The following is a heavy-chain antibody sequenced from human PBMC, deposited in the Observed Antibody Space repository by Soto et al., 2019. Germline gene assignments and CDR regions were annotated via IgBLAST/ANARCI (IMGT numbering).Heavy chain of an antibody. D-gene: IGHD6-19*01. V-gene: IGHV3-30*04. CDR1: GFTFNSYA. Sequence: QVQLVESGGGVVQPGRSLRLSCAASGFTFNSYAMHWVRQAPGRGLEWVAVISYDGSNKYYADSVKGRFTISRDNSKNTLYLQMNSLRAEDTAVYYCAKDLSSQQWLVQGDFDYWGQGTLVTVSS. J-gene: IGHJ4*02. CDR2: ISYDGSNK. CDR3: AKDLSSQQWLVQGDFDY.